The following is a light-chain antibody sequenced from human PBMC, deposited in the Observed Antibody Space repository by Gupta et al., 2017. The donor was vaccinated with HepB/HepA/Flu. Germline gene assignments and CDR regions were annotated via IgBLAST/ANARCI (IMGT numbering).Light chain of an antibody. Sequence: DIQMTQSPSTLCACVGDRVTITCRATQSISSWLDWYQQKPGNAPKVLVYKASKAESGVPSRFRGSGCGTAFTLTIISLQPADFARTYCQQEKDYSWTFGQGTKVEI. CDR2: KAS. CDR3: QQEKDYSWT. CDR1: QSISSW. J-gene: IGKJ1*01. V-gene: IGKV1-5*03.